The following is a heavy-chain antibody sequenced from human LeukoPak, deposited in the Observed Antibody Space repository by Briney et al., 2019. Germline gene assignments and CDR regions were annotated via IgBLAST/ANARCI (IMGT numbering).Heavy chain of an antibody. D-gene: IGHD2-2*01. J-gene: IGHJ4*02. CDR2: INAGNGNT. Sequence: ASVKVSCKASGYTFTSYAMHWVRQAPGQRLEWMGWINAGNGNTKYSQKFQGRVTITRDTSASTAYMELSSLRSEDTAVYYCAPPQLPDYYFDYWGQGTLVTVSS. CDR3: APPQLPDYYFDY. V-gene: IGHV1-3*01. CDR1: GYTFTSYA.